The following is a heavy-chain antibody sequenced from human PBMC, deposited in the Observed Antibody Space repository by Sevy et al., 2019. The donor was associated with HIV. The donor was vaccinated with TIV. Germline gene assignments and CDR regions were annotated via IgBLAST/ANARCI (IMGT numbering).Heavy chain of an antibody. J-gene: IGHJ4*02. CDR3: ARDRRDVTGTDSYYFDY. CDR2: IYYSGST. CDR1: GGSISSSSYY. D-gene: IGHD1-7*01. V-gene: IGHV4-39*07. Sequence: SETLSLTCSVSGGSISSSSYYWGWIRQPPGKGLEWIGTIYYSGSTYYNPSLKSRVTISVDTSKNQFSLKLSSVTAADTAVYYCARDRRDVTGTDSYYFDYWGQGTLVTVSS.